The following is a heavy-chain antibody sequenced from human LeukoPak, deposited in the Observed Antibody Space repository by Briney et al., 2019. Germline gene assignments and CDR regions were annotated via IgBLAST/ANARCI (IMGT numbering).Heavy chain of an antibody. Sequence: GGSLRLSCAASKFIFSDYAMHWVRQAPGKGLEYVSGISSDGGNTYYGNSVKGRFTISRDNSKNTLYLQMGSLKPEDMAVYYCARDRCSGNGCWRYFHYWGQGTLVTVSS. CDR1: KFIFSDYA. D-gene: IGHD2-15*01. J-gene: IGHJ4*02. CDR2: ISSDGGNT. CDR3: ARDRCSGNGCWRYFHY. V-gene: IGHV3-64*01.